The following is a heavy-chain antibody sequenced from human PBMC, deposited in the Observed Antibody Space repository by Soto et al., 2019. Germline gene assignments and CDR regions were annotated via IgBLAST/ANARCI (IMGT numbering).Heavy chain of an antibody. D-gene: IGHD6-13*01. J-gene: IGHJ4*02. Sequence: SETLSLSCTVSGGSISSSSYYWGWIRQSPGKGLEWIGSIYYSGSTYYNPSLKSRVTISVDTSKNQFSLKLSSVTAADTAVYYCARHLVLLAAAGREYFDYWGQGTLVTVSS. V-gene: IGHV4-39*01. CDR1: GGSISSSSYY. CDR3: ARHLVLLAAAGREYFDY. CDR2: IYYSGST.